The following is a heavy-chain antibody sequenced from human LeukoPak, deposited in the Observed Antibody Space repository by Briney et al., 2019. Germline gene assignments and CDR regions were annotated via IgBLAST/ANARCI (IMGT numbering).Heavy chain of an antibody. J-gene: IGHJ4*02. CDR2: ISSSGSTI. Sequence: PGGSLRLSCAASGFTFSRYEMNWVRQAPGKGLEWVSYISSSGSTIYYADSVKGRFTISRDNAKNSLYLQMNSLRAEDTAVYYCARERYYGSGSSPLGYWGQGTLVTVSS. V-gene: IGHV3-48*03. D-gene: IGHD3-10*01. CDR3: ARERYYGSGSSPLGY. CDR1: GFTFSRYE.